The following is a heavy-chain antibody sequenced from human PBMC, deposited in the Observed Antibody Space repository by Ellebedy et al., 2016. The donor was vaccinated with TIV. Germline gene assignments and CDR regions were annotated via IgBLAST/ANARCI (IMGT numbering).Heavy chain of an antibody. CDR1: GDSIASYF. J-gene: IGHJ4*01. V-gene: IGHV4-59*01. CDR2: VYKSGAT. D-gene: IGHD6-19*01. Sequence: SETLSLXCTVSGDSIASYFWSWVRQPPGRGLEWIGYVYKSGATNYSPPLKSRVTMSVDTSKNKFSLRLSSVTAADTAMYYCARFSSGWYEADYWGQGILVTVSS. CDR3: ARFSSGWYEADY.